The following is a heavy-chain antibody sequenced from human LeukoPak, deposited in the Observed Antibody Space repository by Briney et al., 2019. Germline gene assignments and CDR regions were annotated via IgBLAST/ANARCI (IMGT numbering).Heavy chain of an antibody. J-gene: IGHJ4*02. CDR2: ISSSSSYI. D-gene: IGHD6-6*01. CDR1: GFTFSSYS. V-gene: IGHV3-21*01. Sequence: GGSPRLSCAASGFTFSSYSMNWVRQAPGKGLEWVSSISSSSSYIYYADSVKGRFTISRDNAKNSLYLQMNSLRAEDTAVYYCARDASSSSGNEGYYFDYWGQGTLVTVSS. CDR3: ARDASSSSGNEGYYFDY.